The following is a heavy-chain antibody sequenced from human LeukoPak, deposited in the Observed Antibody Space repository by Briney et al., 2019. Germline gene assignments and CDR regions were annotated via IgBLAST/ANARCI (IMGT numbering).Heavy chain of an antibody. V-gene: IGHV1-18*01. CDR2: LSAYNGNT. CDR3: AREAVRGVVLGTPQRVDY. J-gene: IGHJ4*02. D-gene: IGHD3-3*01. CDR1: GYTFTSYG. Sequence: ASVKVSCKASGYTFTSYGISWVRQAPGQGLEWMGWLSAYNGNTNYAQKLQGRVTMTTDTSTSTAYMELRSLRSDDTAVYYCAREAVRGVVLGTPQRVDYWGQGTLVTVSS.